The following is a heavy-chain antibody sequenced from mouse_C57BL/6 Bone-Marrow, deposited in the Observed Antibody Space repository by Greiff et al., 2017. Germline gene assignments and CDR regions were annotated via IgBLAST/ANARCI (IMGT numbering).Heavy chain of an antibody. D-gene: IGHD1-1*01. CDR2: INPNNGGT. V-gene: IGHV1-18*01. CDR3: ARSTYYGKGVAMDY. Sequence: EVQLQQSGPELVKPGASVKIPCKASGYTFTDYNMDWVKQSHGKSLEWIGDINPNNGGTIYNQKFKGKATLTVDKSSSTAYMELRSLTSEDTAVXYCARSTYYGKGVAMDYWGQGTSVTVSS. J-gene: IGHJ4*01. CDR1: GYTFTDYN.